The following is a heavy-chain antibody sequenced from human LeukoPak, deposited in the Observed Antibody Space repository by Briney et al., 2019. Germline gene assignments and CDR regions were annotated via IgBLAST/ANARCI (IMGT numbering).Heavy chain of an antibody. D-gene: IGHD3-22*01. V-gene: IGHV3-9*01. Sequence: GRSLRLSCAASGFTFDDYAMHWVRQAPGKGLEWVSGISWNSGSIGYADSVKGRFTISRDNAKNSLYLQMNSLRAEDTALYYCAKGYYYDSSGYPFDYWGQGTLVTVSS. J-gene: IGHJ4*02. CDR3: AKGYYYDSSGYPFDY. CDR1: GFTFDDYA. CDR2: ISWNSGSI.